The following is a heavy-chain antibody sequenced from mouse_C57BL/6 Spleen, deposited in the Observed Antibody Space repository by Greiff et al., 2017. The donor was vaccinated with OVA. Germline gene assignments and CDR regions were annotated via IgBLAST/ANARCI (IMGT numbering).Heavy chain of an antibody. CDR2: SSNKANDSKT. J-gene: IGHJ3*01. V-gene: IGHV7-1*01. CDR3: AREDYYGSSPFAY. CDR1: GFTFSDLY. D-gene: IGHD1-1*01. Sequence: DVKLVESGGGLVQPGRSLRLSCATSGFTFSDLYMEWVRQAPGKGLEWIAASSNKANDSKTEYSASVKGRFIVSRDTSQRVLYLQMNALRAEDTAINYCAREDYYGSSPFAYWGQGTLVTVSA.